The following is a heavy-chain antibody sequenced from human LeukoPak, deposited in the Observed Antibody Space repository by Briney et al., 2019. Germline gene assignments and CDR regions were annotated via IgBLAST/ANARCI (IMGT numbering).Heavy chain of an antibody. CDR3: AKDVVGATPLYYFDY. J-gene: IGHJ4*02. V-gene: IGHV3-23*01. CDR2: ISGSVGST. Sequence: VGSLRLSCAASGFTFTSYAMSWVRQAPGKGLEWVSAISGSVGSTYYADSVKGPFTISRDNSKNTLCMQMNSLRAADTAVYYCAKDVVGATPLYYFDYWGQGTLVTASS. CDR1: GFTFTSYA. D-gene: IGHD1-26*01.